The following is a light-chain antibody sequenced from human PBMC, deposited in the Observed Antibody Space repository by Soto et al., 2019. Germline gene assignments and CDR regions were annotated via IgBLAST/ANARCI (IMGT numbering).Light chain of an antibody. J-gene: IGKJ1*01. V-gene: IGKV2-28*01. CDR2: LGS. Sequence: DPVKTQSPLSLPATPGEPASISCGSSQTLLHSDGYNYLDWYVQKPGQSPQLLIYLGSNRASGVPDRFSGSGSGTDFTLKITRVQTEDVGVYYCMQSLQTPPTFGQGTKVDIK. CDR3: MQSLQTPPT. CDR1: QTLLHSDGYNY.